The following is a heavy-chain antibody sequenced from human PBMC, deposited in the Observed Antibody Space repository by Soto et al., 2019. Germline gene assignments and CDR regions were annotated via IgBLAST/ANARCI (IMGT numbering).Heavy chain of an antibody. D-gene: IGHD2-2*01. CDR1: GGTFSSYA. CDR3: ASSPRDCSSTSCSWFDP. Sequence: QVQLVQSGAEVKKPGSSVKVSCKASGGTFSSYAISWVRQAPGQGLEWMGGIIPIFGTANYAQKFQGRVTITADESTSTAYMELSSLRSEDTAVYYCASSPRDCSSTSCSWFDPWGQGTLVPVSS. J-gene: IGHJ5*02. CDR2: IIPIFGTA. V-gene: IGHV1-69*01.